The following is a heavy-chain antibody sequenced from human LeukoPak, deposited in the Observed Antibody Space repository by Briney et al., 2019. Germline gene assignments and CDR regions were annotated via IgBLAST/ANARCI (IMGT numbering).Heavy chain of an antibody. CDR3: ARDYRWYDL. J-gene: IGHJ5*02. D-gene: IGHD3-16*02. V-gene: IGHV1-69*04. CDR2: IMPIPDIV. CDR1: GDTFSNLA. Sequence: GASVTVSCKASGDTFSNLAIAWVRQAPGQGLEWMGRIMPIPDIVKYAQKFQGRVTLTADTSTSTAYLDLSSLRSDDTAVYYCARDYRWYDLWGQGTLVTVSS.